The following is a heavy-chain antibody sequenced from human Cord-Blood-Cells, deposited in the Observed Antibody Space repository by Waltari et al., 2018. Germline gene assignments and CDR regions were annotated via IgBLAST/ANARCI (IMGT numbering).Heavy chain of an antibody. J-gene: IGHJ2*01. CDR2: IIPIFGTA. CDR3: ARVYGDFWSGYPIYWYFDL. D-gene: IGHD3-3*01. V-gene: IGHV1-69*01. Sequence: QVQLVQSGAEVKKPGSSVKVSCKASGGTFSSYAISWVRQAPGQGLEWMGGIIPIFGTANYAKKFQGRVTMTADESTSTAYMELSSLRSEDTAVYYCARVYGDFWSGYPIYWYFDLWGRGTLVSVSS. CDR1: GGTFSSYA.